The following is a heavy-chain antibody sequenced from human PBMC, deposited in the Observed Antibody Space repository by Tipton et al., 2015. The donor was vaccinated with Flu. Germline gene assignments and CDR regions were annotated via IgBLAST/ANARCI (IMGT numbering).Heavy chain of an antibody. V-gene: IGHV3-7*03. CDR3: ARDVTAYYDIGSYWESAGLDN. CDR2: INRDGSEQ. J-gene: IGHJ4*02. D-gene: IGHD3-22*01. Sequence: QLVQSGGGLVQPGGSLRLSCAASGFAFSDYWVTWVRQVPGKGLEWVANINRDGSEQNYVGSVRGRFTISRDNAKNSLYLQMKSLRAEDTAIYYCARDVTAYYDIGSYWESAGLDNWGQGTLVTVSS. CDR1: GFAFSDYW.